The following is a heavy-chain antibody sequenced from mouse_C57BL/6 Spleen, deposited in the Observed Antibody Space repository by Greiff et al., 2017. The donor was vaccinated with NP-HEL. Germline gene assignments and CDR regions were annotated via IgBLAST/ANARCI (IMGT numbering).Heavy chain of an antibody. J-gene: IGHJ2*01. V-gene: IGHV1-69*02. D-gene: IGHD2-3*01. CDR2: INPNYGTT. CDR1: GYTFTSYW. CDR3: ARSDGYPFDY. Sequence: QVQLQQPGAELVKPGASVKLSCKASGYTFTSYWMHWVEQRPGRGLEWIGVINPNYGTTSYNQKFKGKATLTVDQSSSTAYMQLNSLTSEDSAVYYCARSDGYPFDYWGQGTTLTVSS.